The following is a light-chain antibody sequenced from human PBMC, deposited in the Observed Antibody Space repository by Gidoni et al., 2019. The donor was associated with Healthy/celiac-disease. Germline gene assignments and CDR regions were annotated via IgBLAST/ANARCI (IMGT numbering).Light chain of an antibody. Sequence: QSVLTQPPSVSGAPGPRVTISCTGSSSNIGAGYDVHWYQQLPGTAPKLLIYGNSNRPSGVPDRFSGSKSGTSASLAITGLQAEDEADYYCQSDDSSLSGSRVVFGGGTKLTVL. V-gene: IGLV1-40*01. CDR2: GNS. CDR1: SSNIGAGYD. CDR3: QSDDSSLSGSRVV. J-gene: IGLJ2*01.